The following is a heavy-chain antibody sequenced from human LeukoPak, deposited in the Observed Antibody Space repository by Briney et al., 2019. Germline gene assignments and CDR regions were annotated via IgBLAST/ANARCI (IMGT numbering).Heavy chain of an antibody. D-gene: IGHD3-3*02. J-gene: IGHJ6*03. CDR1: GFTFSTYS. Sequence: GGSLRLSFAGPGFTFSTYSIKWVRQAPGKGLEWVSHIGGSGSFIYYADSVKGRFTISRDNAKNSVYLQMNSLRDEDTAVYFCARLLATWDYYYMDVWGKGTTVTVSS. CDR2: IGGSGSFI. CDR3: ARLLATWDYYYMDV. V-gene: IGHV3-48*02.